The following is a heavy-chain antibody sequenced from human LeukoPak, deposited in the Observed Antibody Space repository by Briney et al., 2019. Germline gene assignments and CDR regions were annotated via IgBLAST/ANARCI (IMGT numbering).Heavy chain of an antibody. CDR1: GFTFDDYA. D-gene: IGHD6-13*01. CDR2: ISWNSGSI. CDR3: AKGKYSSSWSSAYNWFDP. J-gene: IGHJ5*02. V-gene: IGHV3-9*01. Sequence: GGSLRLSCAASGFTFDDYAMHWVRQAPGKGLEWVSGISWNSGSIGYADSVKGRFTISRDNAKNSLYLQMNSLRAEDTALYYCAKGKYSSSWSSAYNWFDPWGQGTLVTVSS.